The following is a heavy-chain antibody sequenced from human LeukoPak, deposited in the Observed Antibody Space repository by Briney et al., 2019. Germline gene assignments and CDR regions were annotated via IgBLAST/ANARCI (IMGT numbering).Heavy chain of an antibody. Sequence: VASVKVSCKASGYTFTSYCMHWVRQAPGQGLEWMGIINPSGGSTSYAQKFQGRVTMTRDTSTSTVYMELSSLRSEDTAVYYCARDGLAYYDILTGFDYWGQGTLVTVSS. CDR2: INPSGGST. CDR1: GYTFTSYC. D-gene: IGHD3-9*01. J-gene: IGHJ4*02. V-gene: IGHV1-46*01. CDR3: ARDGLAYYDILTGFDY.